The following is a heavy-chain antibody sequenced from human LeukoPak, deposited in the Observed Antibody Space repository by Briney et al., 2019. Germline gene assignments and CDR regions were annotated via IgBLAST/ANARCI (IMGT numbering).Heavy chain of an antibody. CDR1: GFTFSSYW. CDR3: AKTNYGDLVE. CDR2: INTSGGSP. V-gene: IGHV3-23*01. J-gene: IGHJ4*02. D-gene: IGHD4-17*01. Sequence: GGSLRLSCAASGFTFSSYWMSWVRQAPGKGLEWVSVINTSGGSPKYADSVKGRFTISRDNSKNTLYLQMNSLRAEDTAVYYCAKTNYGDLVEWGQGTLVTVSS.